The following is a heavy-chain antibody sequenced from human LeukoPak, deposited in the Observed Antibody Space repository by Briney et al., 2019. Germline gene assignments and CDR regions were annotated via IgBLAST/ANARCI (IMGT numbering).Heavy chain of an antibody. J-gene: IGHJ4*02. CDR3: AREGGSSWYFDY. CDR2: IYSSGST. Sequence: PSETLSLTCRVSGASINSGSNYWGWIRQPPGKTLEWIGSIYSSGSTYYNPSLKSRVIIMIDTPKNHFSLTLSSVTAADTAVYYCAREGGSSWYFDYWGQGTLVTVSS. CDR1: GASINSGSNY. D-gene: IGHD6-13*01. V-gene: IGHV4-39*07.